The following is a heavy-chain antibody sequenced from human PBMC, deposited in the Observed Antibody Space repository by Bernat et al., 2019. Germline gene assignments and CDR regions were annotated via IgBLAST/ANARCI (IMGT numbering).Heavy chain of an antibody. Sequence: QVQLQQWGAGLLKPSETLSLTCAVYGGSFSGYYWSWIRQPPGKGLEWIGEINHSGSTNYNPSLKSRVTISVDTSKNQFSLKLSSVTAADTAVYYCARGPSGSYGIWYFDLWGRGTLVTVSS. CDR2: INHSGST. J-gene: IGHJ2*01. D-gene: IGHD1-26*01. V-gene: IGHV4-34*01. CDR3: ARGPSGSYGIWYFDL. CDR1: GGSFSGYY.